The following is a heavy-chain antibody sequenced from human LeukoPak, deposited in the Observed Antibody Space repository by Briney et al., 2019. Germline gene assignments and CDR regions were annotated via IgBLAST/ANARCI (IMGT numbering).Heavy chain of an antibody. CDR2: IYHSGST. Sequence: SETLSLTCTVSGGSISSSSYYWGWIRQPPGKGLEWIGEIYHSGSTNYNPSLKSRVTISVDKSKNQFSLKLSSVTAADTAVYYCARGLDYDILTGYYTIGDAFDIWGQGTMVTVSS. D-gene: IGHD3-9*01. CDR3: ARGLDYDILTGYYTIGDAFDI. V-gene: IGHV4-39*07. CDR1: GGSISSSSYY. J-gene: IGHJ3*02.